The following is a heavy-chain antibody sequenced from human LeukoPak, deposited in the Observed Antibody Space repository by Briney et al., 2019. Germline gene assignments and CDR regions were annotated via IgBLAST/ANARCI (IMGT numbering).Heavy chain of an antibody. CDR3: ARDPSNTSGRYAYFDY. CDR2: ISAYHGDT. Sequence: GASVKVSCKASGFTFTRYGISWVRQAPGQGLEWMGWISAYHGDTNYAQKFQGRVTMTTDTSTSTAYMELRSLRSDDTAVYYCARDPSNTSGRYAYFDYWGQGTLVIVSS. V-gene: IGHV1-18*01. J-gene: IGHJ4*02. CDR1: GFTFTRYG. D-gene: IGHD6-19*01.